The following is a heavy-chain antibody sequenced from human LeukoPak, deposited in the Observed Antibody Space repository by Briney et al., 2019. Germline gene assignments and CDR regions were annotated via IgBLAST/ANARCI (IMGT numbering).Heavy chain of an antibody. V-gene: IGHV1-69*04. CDR2: IIPILGIA. CDR1: GGTFSSYA. D-gene: IGHD3-10*01. Sequence: SVKVSCKASGGTFSSYAISWVRQAPGQGLEWMGRIIPILGIANYVQKFQGRVTITADKSTSTAYMELSSLRSEDTAVYYCARDSPLGFGYWGQGTLVTVSS. CDR3: ARDSPLGFGY. J-gene: IGHJ4*02.